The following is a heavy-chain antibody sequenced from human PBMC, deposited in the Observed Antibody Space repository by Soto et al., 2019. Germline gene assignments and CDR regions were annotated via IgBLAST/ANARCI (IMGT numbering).Heavy chain of an antibody. D-gene: IGHD5-18*01. CDR2: IWYDGSNK. J-gene: IGHJ6*02. Sequence: PGGSLRLSCAASGFTFSSYGMHWVRQAPGKGLEWVAVIWYDGSNKYYADSVKGRFTISRDNSKNTLYLQMNSLRAEDTAVYYCARATPGQGRYGHLYYYYGIDVWGQGTNVTVSS. CDR3: ARATPGQGRYGHLYYYYGIDV. V-gene: IGHV3-33*01. CDR1: GFTFSSYG.